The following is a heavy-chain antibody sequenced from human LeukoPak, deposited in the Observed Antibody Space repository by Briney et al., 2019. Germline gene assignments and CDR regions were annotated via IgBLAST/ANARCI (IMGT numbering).Heavy chain of an antibody. D-gene: IGHD2-2*01. CDR2: ISAYNGNT. V-gene: IGHV1-18*01. CDR1: GYTFTSYG. J-gene: IGHJ5*02. CDR3: GRDSSNPGYNWFDP. Sequence: ASVKVSCKASGYTFTSYGISWVRQAPGQGLEWMGWISAYNGNTNYAQKLQGRVTMTTDTSTSTAYMELRSLRSDDTAVYYCGRDSSNPGYNWFDPWGQGTLVTVSS.